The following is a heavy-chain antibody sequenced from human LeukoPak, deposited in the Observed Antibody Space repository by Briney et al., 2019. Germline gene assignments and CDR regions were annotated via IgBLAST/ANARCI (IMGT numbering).Heavy chain of an antibody. CDR1: GGTFSSYA. Sequence: SVKVSCKASGGTFSSYAISWVRQAPGQGLEWMGGIIPIFGTANYAQKFQGRVTITTDESTSTAYMELSSLRSEDTAVYYCATLSCSSTSCYRAYYYYMDVWGKGTTVTVS. V-gene: IGHV1-69*05. D-gene: IGHD2-2*02. CDR2: IIPIFGTA. J-gene: IGHJ6*03. CDR3: ATLSCSSTSCYRAYYYYMDV.